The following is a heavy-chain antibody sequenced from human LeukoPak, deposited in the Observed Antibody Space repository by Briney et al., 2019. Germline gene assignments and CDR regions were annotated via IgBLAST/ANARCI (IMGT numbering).Heavy chain of an antibody. CDR3: AREKGGYYGSGSRFDL. Sequence: GGSLRLSCEASGFTFKDYYMSWIRQAPGKGLEWVSYISSGGDTIKYADSVKGRFTISRDNAKNSLYLQMNSLRAEDTAMYYCAREKGGYYGSGSRFDLWGRGALGTVSS. CDR2: ISSGGDTI. J-gene: IGHJ2*01. D-gene: IGHD3-10*01. CDR1: GFTFKDYY. V-gene: IGHV3-11*01.